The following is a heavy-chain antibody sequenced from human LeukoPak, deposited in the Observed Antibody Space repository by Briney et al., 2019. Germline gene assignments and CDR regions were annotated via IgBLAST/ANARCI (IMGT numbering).Heavy chain of an antibody. CDR2: IYWDDDK. V-gene: IGHV2-5*02. CDR1: GFSLSTSGVC. J-gene: IGHJ4*02. CDR3: AHGQTGVDQFDY. Sequence: SGPTLVKPTQTLTLTCTFSGFSLSTSGVCVGWIRQPSRKALEWLALIYWDDDKRYSPSLKSGLTITKDTSKNQVVLTMTNMDPVDTATYYCAHGQTGVDQFDYWGQGTLVTVSS. D-gene: IGHD3-3*01.